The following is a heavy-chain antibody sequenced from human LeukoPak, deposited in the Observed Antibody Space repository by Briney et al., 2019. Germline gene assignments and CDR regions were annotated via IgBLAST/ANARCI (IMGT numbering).Heavy chain of an antibody. CDR2: IGGSGGST. J-gene: IGHJ4*02. CDR1: GFTFSSYA. D-gene: IGHD2-2*01. CDR3: AARVVPADKSFDY. Sequence: GGSLRLSCAPSGFTFSSYAMSWVRQAPGKGLEWVSAIGGSGGSTYYADSVKGRFTISRDNSKNTLYLQMNSLRAEDTAVYYCAARVVPADKSFDYWGQGTLVTVSS. V-gene: IGHV3-23*01.